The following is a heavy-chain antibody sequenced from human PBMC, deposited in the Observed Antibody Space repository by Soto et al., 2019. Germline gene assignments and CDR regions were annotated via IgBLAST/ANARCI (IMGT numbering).Heavy chain of an antibody. J-gene: IGHJ3*02. CDR2: MNPNSGNT. CDR3: ARSLLDIVVVPAAIIIDAFDI. V-gene: IGHV1-8*01. CDR1: GYTFTSYD. D-gene: IGHD2-2*01. Sequence: QVQLVQSGAEVKKPGASVKVSCKASGYTFTSYDINWVRQATGQGLEWMGWMNPNSGNTGYAQKFQGRVTMTRNTSISTAYMELSSLRSEYTAVYYCARSLLDIVVVPAAIIIDAFDIWGQGTMVTVSS.